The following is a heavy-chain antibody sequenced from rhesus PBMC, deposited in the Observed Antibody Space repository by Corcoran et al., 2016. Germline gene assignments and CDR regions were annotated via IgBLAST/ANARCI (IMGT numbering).Heavy chain of an antibody. CDR1: GGSISSNY. CDR2: FSGSGGSP. Sequence: QVQLQESGPGLVKPSEPLSLTRAVSGGSISSNYWSWIRQPPGKGLEWTGRFSGSGGSPDYNPSLKSRVTISTDTSKNQFSLKLSSVTAADTAVYYCARVGGVSSGWYVNPLKFFDYWGQGVLVTVSS. D-gene: IGHD6-31*01. J-gene: IGHJ4*01. V-gene: IGHV4-173*01. CDR3: ARVGGVSSGWYVNPLKFFDY.